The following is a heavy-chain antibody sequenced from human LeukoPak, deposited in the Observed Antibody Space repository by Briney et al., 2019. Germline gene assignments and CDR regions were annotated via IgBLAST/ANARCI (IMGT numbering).Heavy chain of an antibody. CDR3: ARGPILAVAGTAQYYYYGMDV. J-gene: IGHJ6*02. Sequence: ASVKVSCKASGYTFTSYAMHWVRQAPGQRLEWMGWINAGNGNTKYSQKFQGRVTITRDTSASTAYMELSSLRSEDTAVYYCARGPILAVAGTAQYYYYGMDVWGQGTTVTVSS. D-gene: IGHD6-19*01. V-gene: IGHV1-3*01. CDR2: INAGNGNT. CDR1: GYTFTSYA.